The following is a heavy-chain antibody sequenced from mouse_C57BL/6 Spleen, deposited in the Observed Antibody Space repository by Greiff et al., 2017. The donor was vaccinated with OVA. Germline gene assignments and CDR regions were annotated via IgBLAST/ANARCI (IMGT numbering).Heavy chain of an antibody. CDR2: IDPETGGT. CDR1: GYTFTDYE. CDR3: TRPYYFDFDY. D-gene: IGHD1-1*01. J-gene: IGHJ2*01. V-gene: IGHV1-15*01. Sequence: QVHVKQSGAELVRPGASVTLSCKASGYTFTDYEMHWVKQTPVHGLEWIGAIDPETGGTAYHQKFKGKVILTADKSSSTAYMELRSLTSEDSAVYYCTRPYYFDFDYWGQGTTLTVSS.